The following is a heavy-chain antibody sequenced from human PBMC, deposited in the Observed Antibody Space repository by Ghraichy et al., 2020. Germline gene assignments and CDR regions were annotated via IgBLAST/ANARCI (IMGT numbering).Heavy chain of an antibody. V-gene: IGHV3-74*01. D-gene: IGHD1-14*01. CDR3: VRSYKDGLRHFDY. J-gene: IGHJ4*02. CDR2: LNIDGTTV. Sequence: GESLNISCAASGFSFTYYWMHWVRQTPGRGLEWVSHLNIDGTTVNYADSVKGRSTISIDNAKNTMYLQMISLTVEDTAVYYCVRSYKDGLRHFDYWGQGTLVNVSS. CDR1: GFSFTYYW.